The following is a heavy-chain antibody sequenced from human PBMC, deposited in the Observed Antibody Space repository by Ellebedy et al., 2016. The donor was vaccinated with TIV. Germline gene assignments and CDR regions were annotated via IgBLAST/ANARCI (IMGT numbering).Heavy chain of an antibody. CDR3: ARDRYITRIAWFNP. D-gene: IGHD2-2*02. V-gene: IGHV1-18*01. CDR1: GYTFASYG. CDR2: VSGKDGET. Sequence: AASVKVSCKASGYTFASYGVSWARHARGQGLEWIGWVSGKDGETNYGHKFEGRVTMTTDASTSTAYMELRRLRSEDTAVYYCARDRYITRIAWFNPWGQGTLVTVSS. J-gene: IGHJ5*02.